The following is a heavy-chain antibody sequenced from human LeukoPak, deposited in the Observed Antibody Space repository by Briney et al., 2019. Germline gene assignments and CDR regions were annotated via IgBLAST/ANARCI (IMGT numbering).Heavy chain of an antibody. J-gene: IGHJ4*02. V-gene: IGHV3-23*01. CDR3: ARRAGAYSHPYDY. CDR1: GFTFSSNG. CDR2: ISDSGGST. D-gene: IGHD4/OR15-4a*01. Sequence: PGGSLRLSCAASGFTFSSNGMSWVRQASGKGLEWVSTISDSGGSTYYADSVKGRFTISRDNSKNTLYLQMNSLRADDTAVYYCARRAGAYSHPYDYWGQGTLVTVSS.